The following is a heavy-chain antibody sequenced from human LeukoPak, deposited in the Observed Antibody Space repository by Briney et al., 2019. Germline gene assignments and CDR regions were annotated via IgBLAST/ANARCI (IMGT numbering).Heavy chain of an antibody. Sequence: PGGSLRLSCAASGFTFSSYWMHWVRQAPGKGLVWVSRISPTGSTTSYADSVKGRFTVSRDNAKNTLYLQVNSLRAEDTAVYYCARGPNSNWSGLDFWGQGTLVTVSS. D-gene: IGHD6-6*01. V-gene: IGHV3-74*01. CDR3: ARGPNSNWSGLDF. CDR1: GFTFSSYW. J-gene: IGHJ4*02. CDR2: ISPTGSTT.